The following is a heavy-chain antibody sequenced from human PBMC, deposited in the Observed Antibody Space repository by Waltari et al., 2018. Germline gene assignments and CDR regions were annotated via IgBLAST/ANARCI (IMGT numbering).Heavy chain of an antibody. CDR2: IDPNDSYN. V-gene: IGHV5-10-1*03. CDR3: ARHPVYWDQGHNYGLDV. D-gene: IGHD1-26*01. Sequence: EVQLVQSGAEVKKPGESLRISCKGSGYNFTTYWTSWGRQMPGKGLEWMGRIDPNDSYNNYSPSFQGHVTISGDKSINTAYLQWSRLRASDTAIYYCARHPVYWDQGHNYGLDVWGQGTTVTVSS. J-gene: IGHJ6*02. CDR1: GYNFTTYW.